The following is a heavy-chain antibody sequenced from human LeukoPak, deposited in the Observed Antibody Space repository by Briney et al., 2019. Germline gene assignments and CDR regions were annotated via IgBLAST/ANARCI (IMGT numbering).Heavy chain of an antibody. V-gene: IGHV4-59*01. J-gene: IGHJ3*02. CDR3: ARDLQRLNGYSGAFDI. Sequence: SETLSLTCTVSGGSISSYYWSWIRQPPGKGLEWIGYIYYSGSTNYNPSLKSRVTISVDTSKNQLSLKLYSVTAADTAVYYCARDLQRLNGYSGAFDIWGQGTMVTVSS. D-gene: IGHD2-15*01. CDR1: GGSISSYY. CDR2: IYYSGST.